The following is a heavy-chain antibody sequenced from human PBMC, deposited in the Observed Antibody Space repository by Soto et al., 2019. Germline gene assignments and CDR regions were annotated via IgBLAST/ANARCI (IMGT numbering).Heavy chain of an antibody. CDR2: IIPISGTA. CDR1: GGTFSSYA. CDR3: ARSQGSTTSLEIYYYYYYGMDA. V-gene: IGHV1-69*01. Sequence: QVQLVQSGAEVKKPGSSVKVSCKASGGTFSSYAISWVRQAPGQGLEWMRGIIPISGTANYAQKLQGRLTIPAADTPSTASMELSSLRSADTAVYYCARSQGSTTSLEIYYYYYYGMDAWGQGTTVTVSS. D-gene: IGHD2-2*01. J-gene: IGHJ6*02.